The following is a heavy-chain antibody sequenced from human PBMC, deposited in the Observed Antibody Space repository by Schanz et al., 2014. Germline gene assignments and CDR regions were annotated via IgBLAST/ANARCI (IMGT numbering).Heavy chain of an antibody. CDR2: ISGSGGST. CDR1: GFAFSSFA. CDR3: AKGRFGELSAFDI. Sequence: EVHLVESGGGLVQPGGSLRLSCAASGFAFSSFAMTWVRQAPGKGLEWVSAISGSGGSTYYADSVKGRFTISRDNSKNTLYLQMNSLRAEDTAVYYCAKGRFGELSAFDIWGQGTMVTVSS. D-gene: IGHD3-10*01. J-gene: IGHJ3*02. V-gene: IGHV3-23*04.